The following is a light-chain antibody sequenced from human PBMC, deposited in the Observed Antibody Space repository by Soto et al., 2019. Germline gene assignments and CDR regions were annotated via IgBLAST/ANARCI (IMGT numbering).Light chain of an antibody. CDR2: GAS. CDR3: QQYGSSGT. CDR1: QSVSSSY. V-gene: IGKV3-20*01. Sequence: EIVLTQSPGTLSLSPGERATLSCRASQSVSSSYLAWYQQKPGQAPRLLIYGASSRATGIPDRFSGSGSGTDFTLNISRLEHEDFAVYYCQQYGSSGTFGQGTKVEIK. J-gene: IGKJ1*01.